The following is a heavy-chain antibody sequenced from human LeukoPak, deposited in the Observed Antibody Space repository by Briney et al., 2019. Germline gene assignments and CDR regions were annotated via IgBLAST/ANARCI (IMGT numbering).Heavy chain of an antibody. V-gene: IGHV3-53*01. J-gene: IGHJ4*02. CDR1: GFIVSSNY. CDR2: IYSGGST. Sequence: GTLRLSCAASGFIVSSNYMSWVRQAPGKGLEWVSVIYSGGSTNYADSVKGRFTISRDNSKNTLYLQMNSLRAEDTAVYYCARGLPPAVADPPLDYWGQGTLVTVSS. D-gene: IGHD6-19*01. CDR3: ARGLPPAVADPPLDY.